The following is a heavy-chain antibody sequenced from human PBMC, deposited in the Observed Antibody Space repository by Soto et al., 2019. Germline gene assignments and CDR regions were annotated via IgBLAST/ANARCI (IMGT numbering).Heavy chain of an antibody. D-gene: IGHD6-13*01. J-gene: IGHJ4*02. Sequence: GGSLRVSCAAAGFTFDFYAVTWVSQAPGKGLEWVSTISGSGGSTYYADSVKGRFTISRDNSKNTLYLQMNSLRAEDTAVYYCAKDQGSSWYEIDYWGQGTLVTVSS. CDR1: GFTFDFYA. V-gene: IGHV3-23*01. CDR3: AKDQGSSWYEIDY. CDR2: ISGSGGST.